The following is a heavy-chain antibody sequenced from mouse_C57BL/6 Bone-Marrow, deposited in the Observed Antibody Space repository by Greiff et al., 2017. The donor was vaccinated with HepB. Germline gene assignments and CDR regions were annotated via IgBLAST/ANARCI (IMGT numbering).Heavy chain of an antibody. CDR3: AAVVARDYWYFDV. D-gene: IGHD1-1*01. CDR1: GYAFTNYL. J-gene: IGHJ1*03. Sequence: QVQLKQSGAELVRPGTSVKVSCKASGYAFTNYLIEWVKQRPGQGLEWIGVINPGSGGTNYNEKFKGKATLTADKSSSTAYMQLSSLTSEDSAVYFCAAVVARDYWYFDVWGTGTTVTVSS. V-gene: IGHV1-54*01. CDR2: INPGSGGT.